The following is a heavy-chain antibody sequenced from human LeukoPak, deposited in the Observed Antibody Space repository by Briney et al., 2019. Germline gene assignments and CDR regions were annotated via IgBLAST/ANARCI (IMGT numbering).Heavy chain of an antibody. Sequence: GGSLRLSCAASGFTFTSYGMSWDRQAPGKGLEWVSVISGSGSSTYYAHSVKGRFTISRDNSKNTLSLQMNSLKAEDTTVYYCAKDRGYCSNTSCYALHYFDYWGQGTLVTVSS. V-gene: IGHV3-23*01. D-gene: IGHD2-2*01. J-gene: IGHJ4*02. CDR1: GFTFTSYG. CDR2: ISGSGSST. CDR3: AKDRGYCSNTSCYALHYFDY.